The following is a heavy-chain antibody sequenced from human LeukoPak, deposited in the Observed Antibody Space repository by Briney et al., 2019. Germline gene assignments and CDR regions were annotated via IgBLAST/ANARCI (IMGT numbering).Heavy chain of an antibody. V-gene: IGHV3-21*01. D-gene: IGHD2/OR15-2a*01. CDR2: ISSSSSYI. J-gene: IGHJ6*02. Sequence: PGGSLRLSCAASGFTFSSYSMNWVRQAPGKGLEWVSSISSSSSYIYYADSVKGRFTISRDNAKNSLYLQMNSLRAEDTAVYYCARESPRTFGWRKYYGMDVWGQGTTVTVSS. CDR3: ARESPRTFGWRKYYGMDV. CDR1: GFTFSSYS.